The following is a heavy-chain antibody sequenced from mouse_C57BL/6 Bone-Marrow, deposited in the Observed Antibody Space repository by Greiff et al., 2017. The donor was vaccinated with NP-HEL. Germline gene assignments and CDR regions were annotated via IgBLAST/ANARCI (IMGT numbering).Heavy chain of an antibody. CDR3: SRGGSSGY. D-gene: IGHD1-1*01. Sequence: EVQLQQSGPGLVKPSQSLSLTCSVSGYSITSGYYWYWIRQLPGNKLEWMGYISYDGSNNYNPSLKNRISITRDTSKNQLFLKLTSVTTEDTATYYCSRGGSSGYWGQGTTLTVSS. CDR2: ISYDGSN. J-gene: IGHJ2*01. CDR1: GYSITSGYY. V-gene: IGHV3-6*01.